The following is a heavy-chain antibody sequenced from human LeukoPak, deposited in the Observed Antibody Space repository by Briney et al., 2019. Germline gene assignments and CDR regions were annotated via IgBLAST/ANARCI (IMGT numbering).Heavy chain of an antibody. CDR2: ISGSGGST. Sequence: GGSLRLSCAASGFTFSSYAMSWVRQAPGKGLEWVSAISGSGGSTYYADSVKGRFTISRDNSKNTLYLQMNSLRAEDTAVYYCAKAVAGTKSRPYYFDYWGQGTLVTVSS. D-gene: IGHD6-19*01. J-gene: IGHJ4*02. CDR1: GFTFSSYA. CDR3: AKAVAGTKSRPYYFDY. V-gene: IGHV3-23*01.